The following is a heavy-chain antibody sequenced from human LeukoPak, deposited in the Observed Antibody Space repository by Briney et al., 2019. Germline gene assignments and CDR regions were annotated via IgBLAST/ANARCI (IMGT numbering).Heavy chain of an antibody. Sequence: SETLSLTCTVSGGSVSSRSYYWGWIRQPPGKGLEWIGIVYYTGTTYYNPSLKSRVTISVDTSKNQFSLKLSSVTAADTAVYYCARLSYGGNSESYFDHWGQGTLVTVSS. CDR1: GGSVSSRSYY. V-gene: IGHV4-39*01. J-gene: IGHJ4*02. CDR3: ARLSYGGNSESYFDH. D-gene: IGHD4-23*01. CDR2: VYYTGTT.